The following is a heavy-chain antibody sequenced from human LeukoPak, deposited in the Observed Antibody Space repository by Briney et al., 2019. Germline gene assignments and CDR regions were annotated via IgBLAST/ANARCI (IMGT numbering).Heavy chain of an antibody. CDR1: GGSVSSGSYY. CDR2: IYYSGST. D-gene: IGHD3-16*02. Sequence: PSETLSLTCTVSGGSVSSGSYYWSWIRQPPGKGLEWIGYIYYSGSTNYNPSLKSRVTISVDPSKNQFSLKLSSVTAADTAVYYCARSEVTFGGVIVPFGYWGQGTLVTVSS. CDR3: ARSEVTFGGVIVPFGY. V-gene: IGHV4-61*01. J-gene: IGHJ4*02.